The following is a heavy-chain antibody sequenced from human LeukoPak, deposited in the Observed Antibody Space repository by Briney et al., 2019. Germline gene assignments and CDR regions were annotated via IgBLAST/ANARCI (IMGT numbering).Heavy chain of an antibody. CDR2: VYHSGST. V-gene: IGHV4-38-2*02. Sequence: SETLSLTCTVSGYSISSAYYWGWIRQPPGKGLEWIGSVYHSGSTYYNSSLTSRVTISVDTSNNQFSLKLSSVTAADTALYYCATTRGSYNPFDYWGQGTLVTVSS. CDR3: ATTRGSYNPFDY. J-gene: IGHJ4*02. CDR1: GYSISSAYY. D-gene: IGHD1-26*01.